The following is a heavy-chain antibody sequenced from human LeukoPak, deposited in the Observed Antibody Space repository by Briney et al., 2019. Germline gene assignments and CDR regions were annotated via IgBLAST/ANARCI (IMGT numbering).Heavy chain of an antibody. V-gene: IGHV4-59*08. CDR1: GGSISSYY. Sequence: SETLSLTCTVSGGSISSYYWSWIRQPPGKGLEWIGYIYYSGSTNYNPSLKSRVTISVDTSKNQFSLKLSSVTAADTAVYYCARPNEITMDRPGAFDIWGQGTMVTVSS. CDR3: ARPNEITMDRPGAFDI. D-gene: IGHD3-10*01. J-gene: IGHJ3*02. CDR2: IYYSGST.